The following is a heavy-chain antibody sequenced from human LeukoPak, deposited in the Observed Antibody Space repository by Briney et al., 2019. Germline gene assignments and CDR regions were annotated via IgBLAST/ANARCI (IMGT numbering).Heavy chain of an antibody. CDR1: GFTFSSYA. CDR3: AKRPTFYKTFDY. D-gene: IGHD3-16*01. Sequence: GGSLRLSCAASGFTFSSYAMSWVRQAPGKGLEWVSAISGSGGSTYYADSVRGRFTISRDNSKSTLYLQIHSLRADDTAFYYCAKRPTFYKTFDYWGQGTLVTVS. CDR2: ISGSGGST. J-gene: IGHJ4*02. V-gene: IGHV3-23*01.